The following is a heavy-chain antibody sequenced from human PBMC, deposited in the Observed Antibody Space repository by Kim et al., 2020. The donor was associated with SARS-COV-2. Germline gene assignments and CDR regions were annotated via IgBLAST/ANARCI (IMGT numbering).Heavy chain of an antibody. Sequence: KNTQKFHGRVTLTRDTSASTADMELSSLTSEDTAVYYCARGDSYGPFDYWGQGTLVTVSS. J-gene: IGHJ4*01. V-gene: IGHV1-3*01. CDR3: ARGDSYGPFDY. D-gene: IGHD3-16*01.